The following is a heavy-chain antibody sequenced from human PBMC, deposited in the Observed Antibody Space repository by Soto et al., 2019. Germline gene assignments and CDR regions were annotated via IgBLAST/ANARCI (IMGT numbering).Heavy chain of an antibody. Sequence: EVQLVESGGGLVQPGGSLRLSCAASGFTVSSNYMSWVRQAPGKGLEWVSVIYSGGSTYYADSVKGRFTISRDNSKNTLYLQMNSLRAEYTAVYYCVRMGDSSGYSGWFDPWGQGTLVTVSS. J-gene: IGHJ5*02. D-gene: IGHD3-22*01. CDR1: GFTVSSNY. V-gene: IGHV3-66*01. CDR2: IYSGGST. CDR3: VRMGDSSGYSGWFDP.